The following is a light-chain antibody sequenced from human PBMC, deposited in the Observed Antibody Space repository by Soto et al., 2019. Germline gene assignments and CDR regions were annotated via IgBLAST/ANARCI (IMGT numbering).Light chain of an antibody. CDR2: EVS. CDR3: SSKTSSSSPFV. V-gene: IGLV2-14*01. Sequence: QFVLTQPASVSGSPGQSITISCTGSTSDVGAYNYVSWYKHHPGQAPQLMIYEVSNRPSGVSNRFSGSKSGNTASLTISGLQADDEGDYYCSSKTSSSSPFVFGTGTKVTVL. CDR1: TSDVGAYNY. J-gene: IGLJ1*01.